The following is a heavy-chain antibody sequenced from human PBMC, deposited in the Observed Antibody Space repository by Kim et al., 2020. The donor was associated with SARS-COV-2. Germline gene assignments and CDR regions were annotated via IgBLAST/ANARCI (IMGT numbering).Heavy chain of an antibody. J-gene: IGHJ4*02. D-gene: IGHD6-19*01. Sequence: TPSLKSRITISVDTYKNPFSLKLSSVTAADTAVYYCARDRSGWYPYYFDYWGQGTLVTVSS. V-gene: IGHV4-59*01. CDR3: ARDRSGWYPYYFDY.